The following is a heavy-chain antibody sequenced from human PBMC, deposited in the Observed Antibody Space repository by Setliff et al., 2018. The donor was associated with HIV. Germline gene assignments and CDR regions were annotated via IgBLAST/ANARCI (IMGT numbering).Heavy chain of an antibody. D-gene: IGHD7-27*01. CDR2: IYASGST. CDR3: ARHPTNWGSTGYYYYYMDV. J-gene: IGHJ6*03. Sequence: SETLSLTCTVSGGSISSYYWSWIRRPAGKGLEWIGRIYASGSTNYNPSLKSRVTMSVDTSKNQFSLKLTSVTAADTAVYYCARHPTNWGSTGYYYYYMDVWGKGTTVTV. CDR1: GGSISSYY. V-gene: IGHV4-4*07.